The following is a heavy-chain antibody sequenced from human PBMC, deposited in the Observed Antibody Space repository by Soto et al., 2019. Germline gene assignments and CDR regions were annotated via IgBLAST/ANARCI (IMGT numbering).Heavy chain of an antibody. CDR2: IDPSDSQT. V-gene: IGHV5-10-1*01. CDR1: GYSFAGYW. D-gene: IGHD3-22*01. J-gene: IGHJ4*02. Sequence: PGESLKISCKGSGYSFAGYWITWVRQKPEKGLEWMGRIDPSDSQTYYSPSFRGHVTISVTKSITTVFLQWGSLRASDTAMYYCARQIYDSDTGPNFQYYFDSWGQGTPVTVSS. CDR3: ARQIYDSDTGPNFQYYFDS.